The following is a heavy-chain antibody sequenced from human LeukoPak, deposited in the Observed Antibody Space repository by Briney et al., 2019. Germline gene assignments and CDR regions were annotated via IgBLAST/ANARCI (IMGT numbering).Heavy chain of an antibody. CDR3: VRDRGTYRPIDY. CDR1: GFTFSSYG. J-gene: IGHJ4*02. D-gene: IGHD1-26*01. V-gene: IGHV3-30*03. Sequence: GTSLRLSCAASGFTFSSYGIHWVRQAPGKGLEGVAVISYNGNNIYYGDSVKGRFTISRDNAQNSLYLQMNSLRAEDTAIYYCVRDRGTYRPIDYWGQGTLVTVSS. CDR2: ISYNGNNI.